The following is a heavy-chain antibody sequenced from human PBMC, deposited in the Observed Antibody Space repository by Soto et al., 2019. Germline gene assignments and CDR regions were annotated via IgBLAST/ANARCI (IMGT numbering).Heavy chain of an antibody. Sequence: QVQLVQSGAEVKKPGASVKVSCKASGYTFTSYDINWVRQATGQGLEWMGWMNPNSGNTGYEQKFQGRVTMTRITSISTAYIELRSLRSEDTALYYCASSGSGWYLYWGQGTLVTVSS. J-gene: IGHJ4*02. V-gene: IGHV1-8*01. D-gene: IGHD6-19*01. CDR2: MNPNSGNT. CDR1: GYTFTSYD. CDR3: ASSGSGWYLY.